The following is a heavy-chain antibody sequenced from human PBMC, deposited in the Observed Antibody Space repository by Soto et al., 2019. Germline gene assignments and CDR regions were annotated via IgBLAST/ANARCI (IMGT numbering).Heavy chain of an antibody. D-gene: IGHD6-13*01. J-gene: IGHJ6*02. Sequence: KVSCKASGYIFTNYGINWVRQAPGQGLEWMGWISAYNGNTNFAQTVQGRLTMTTDTSTATSYMELRSLTYDDTAVYFCARSSARGSHGPDGNGMDVWGQGTTVTVSS. V-gene: IGHV1-18*04. CDR3: ARSSARGSHGPDGNGMDV. CDR1: GYIFTNYG. CDR2: ISAYNGNT.